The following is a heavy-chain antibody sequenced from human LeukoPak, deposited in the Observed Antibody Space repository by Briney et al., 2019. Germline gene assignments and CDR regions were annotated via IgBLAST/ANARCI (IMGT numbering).Heavy chain of an antibody. V-gene: IGHV4-59*08. D-gene: IGHD3-10*01. Sequence: SETLSLTCTVSGVSISSYYWTWIRQPPGKGLEWIGYIYYSGSTNYNPSLKSRVTISVDTSKNQFSLKLSSVTAADTAVYYCARLPVRMVRGVIGYYYGMDVWGQGTTVTVSS. CDR2: IYYSGST. CDR3: ARLPVRMVRGVIGYYYGMDV. CDR1: GVSISSYY. J-gene: IGHJ6*02.